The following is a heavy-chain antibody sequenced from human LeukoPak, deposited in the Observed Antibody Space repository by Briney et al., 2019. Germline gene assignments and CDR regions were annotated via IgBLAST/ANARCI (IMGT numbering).Heavy chain of an antibody. CDR1: GFTFSSYD. V-gene: IGHV3-13*01. CDR3: ARAGVGIWGGSCEECYGMDV. J-gene: IGHJ6*02. D-gene: IGHD2-15*01. CDR2: IGTAGDT. Sequence: GSLRLSFAGSGFTFSSYDMHWVRQGTGKGLEWVSAIGTAGDTYYPGSVKGRFTISRENAKNSLYLQMNSLRAGDTAVYYCARAGVGIWGGSCEECYGMDVWGQGTTVTVSS.